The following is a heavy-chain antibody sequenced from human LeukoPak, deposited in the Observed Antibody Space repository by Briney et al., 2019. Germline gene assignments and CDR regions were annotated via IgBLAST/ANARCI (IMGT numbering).Heavy chain of an antibody. D-gene: IGHD2-2*01. Sequence: NPGGSLRLSCAASGFTFSSYATSWVRQAPGKGLEWVSAISNSGGSTYYANSVKGRFTISRDNSKNTLYLQMYSLRAEDTAVYYCAKLGCTGTICYANYWGQGTLVTVSS. J-gene: IGHJ4*02. CDR3: AKLGCTGTICYANY. CDR2: ISNSGGST. V-gene: IGHV3-23*01. CDR1: GFTFSSYA.